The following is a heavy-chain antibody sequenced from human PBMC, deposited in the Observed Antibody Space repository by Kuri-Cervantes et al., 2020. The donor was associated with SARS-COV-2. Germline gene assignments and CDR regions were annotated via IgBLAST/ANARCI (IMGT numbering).Heavy chain of an antibody. D-gene: IGHD3-22*01. CDR3: ARGKWLSAYYYYYYGMDV. CDR2: INHSGST. CDR1: GGSFSGYY. Sequence: SQTLSLTCAVYGGSFSGYYWSWIRRPPGKGLEWIGEINHSGSTNYNPSLKSRVTISVDTSKNQFSLKLSSVTAADTAVYYCARGKWLSAYYYYYYGMDVWGQGTTVTVSS. J-gene: IGHJ6*02. V-gene: IGHV4-34*01.